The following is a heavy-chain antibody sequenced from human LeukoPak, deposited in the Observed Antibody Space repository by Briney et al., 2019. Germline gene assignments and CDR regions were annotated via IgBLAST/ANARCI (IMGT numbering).Heavy chain of an antibody. D-gene: IGHD6-13*01. CDR3: ARGDPSSIAAAGTWFDP. V-gene: IGHV4-30-2*01. J-gene: IGHJ5*02. CDR1: GGSISSGGYS. CDR2: IYHSGST. Sequence: SETLSLTCAVSGGSISSGGYSWSWIRQPPGKGLEWVGYIYHSGSTYYNPSLKSRVAISVDRSKNQFSLKLSSVTAADTAVYYCARGDPSSIAAAGTWFDPWGQGTLVTVSS.